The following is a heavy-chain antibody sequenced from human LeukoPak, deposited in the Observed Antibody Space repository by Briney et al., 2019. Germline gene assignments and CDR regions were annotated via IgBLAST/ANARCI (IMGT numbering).Heavy chain of an antibody. CDR3: ATAFAGNLVDD. J-gene: IGHJ4*02. CDR2: FALEDGEK. V-gene: IGHV1-24*01. D-gene: IGHD1-14*01. Sequence: ASVQVSFEVSGYTLSDLSMHWVRPAPGKGVGWMGSFALEDGEKVYAQKFQGRVTMTEDTSTDTAYMELSSLRSEDTAVYYCATAFAGNLVDDWGQGTLVTVSS. CDR1: GYTLSDLS.